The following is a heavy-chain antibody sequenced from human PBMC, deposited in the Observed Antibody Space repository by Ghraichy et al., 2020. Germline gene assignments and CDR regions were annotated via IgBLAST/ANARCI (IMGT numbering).Heavy chain of an antibody. CDR2: ISSSGGST. D-gene: IGHD5-18*01. Sequence: GGSLRLSCATSGFTFSSYAMSWVRQAPGKGLEWVLGISSSGGSTYYADSVKGRFTISRDNSKNTLYLEMNSLGAEDTAEYYCAKGKGDIAMAFDYWGQGALVTVSS. CDR3: AKGKGDIAMAFDY. V-gene: IGHV3-23*01. J-gene: IGHJ4*02. CDR1: GFTFSSYA.